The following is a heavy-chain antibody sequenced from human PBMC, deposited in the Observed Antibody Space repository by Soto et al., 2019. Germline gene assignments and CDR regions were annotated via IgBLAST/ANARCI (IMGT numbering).Heavy chain of an antibody. D-gene: IGHD3-9*01. V-gene: IGHV5-51*01. Sequence: PGESLKISCKAPGDSFTSYWIGWVRQVPGKGLEWMAIIYPHDSDTVYNPSFGGQVTISVDKSISTVYLQWSSLRASDSAMYYCARRLYFDTFFAPWGQGTLVTVSS. CDR2: IYPHDSDT. CDR3: ARRLYFDTFFAP. CDR1: GDSFTSYW. J-gene: IGHJ5*02.